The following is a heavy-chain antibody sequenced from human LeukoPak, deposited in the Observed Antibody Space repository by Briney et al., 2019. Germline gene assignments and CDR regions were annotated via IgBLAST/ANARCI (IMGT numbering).Heavy chain of an antibody. Sequence: GGSVKVSCKASGYTFTSYGISWVRQAPGQGLEWMGWISAYNGNTNYAQKLQGRVTMTTDTSTSTAYMELRSLRSDDTAVYYCARDSPTLYCSSTSCSSYYYYYMDVWGKGTTVTVSS. CDR1: GYTFTSYG. V-gene: IGHV1-18*01. D-gene: IGHD2-2*01. J-gene: IGHJ6*03. CDR2: ISAYNGNT. CDR3: ARDSPTLYCSSTSCSSYYYYYMDV.